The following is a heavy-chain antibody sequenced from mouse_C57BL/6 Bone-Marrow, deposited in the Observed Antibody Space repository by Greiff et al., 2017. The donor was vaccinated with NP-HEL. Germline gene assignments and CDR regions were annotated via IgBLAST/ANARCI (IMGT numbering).Heavy chain of an antibody. D-gene: IGHD1-1*01. Sequence: QVQLQQPGAELVKPGASVKLSCKASGYTFTSYWMHWVKQRPGQGLEWIGMIHPNSGSTNYNEKFKSKATLTVDKSSSTAYMQLSSLTSEDSAVYYCARGGTTTVVAAYYFDYWGQGTTLTVSS. CDR1: GYTFTSYW. J-gene: IGHJ2*01. CDR2: IHPNSGST. V-gene: IGHV1-64*01. CDR3: ARGGTTTVVAAYYFDY.